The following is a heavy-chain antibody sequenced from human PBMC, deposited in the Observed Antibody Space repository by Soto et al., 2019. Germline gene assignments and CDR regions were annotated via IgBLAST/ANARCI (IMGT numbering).Heavy chain of an antibody. CDR2: ISSSSSYI. CDR3: ARVRVDYESWFDP. Sequence: GGSLRLSCAASGFTFSSYSMNWVRQAPGKGLEWVSSISSSSSYIYYADSVKGRFTISRDNAKNSLYLQMNSLRAEDTAVYYCARVRVDYESWFDPWGQGTLVTVSS. J-gene: IGHJ5*02. V-gene: IGHV3-21*01. CDR1: GFTFSSYS. D-gene: IGHD4-17*01.